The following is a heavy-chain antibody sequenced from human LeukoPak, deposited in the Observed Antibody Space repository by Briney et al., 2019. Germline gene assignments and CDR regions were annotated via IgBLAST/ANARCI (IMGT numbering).Heavy chain of an antibody. CDR3: ARSRWNSGGWFDP. CDR1: GGSISSGSYY. J-gene: IGHJ5*02. Sequence: SETLSLTCTVSGGSISSGSYYWGWIRQPPGKGLEWIGSIYYSGSTYYNPSLKSRVTISVDTSKNQFSLKLSSVTAADTAVYYCARSRWNSGGWFDPWGQGTPVTVSS. D-gene: IGHD1-7*01. CDR2: IYYSGST. V-gene: IGHV4-39*01.